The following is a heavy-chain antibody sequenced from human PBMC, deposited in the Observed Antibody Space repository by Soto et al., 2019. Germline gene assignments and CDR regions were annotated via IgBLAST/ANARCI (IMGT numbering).Heavy chain of an antibody. Sequence: EMQLLESGGGLVQPGGSLRLSCAASGSTFSNFAMSWVRQAPGKGLEWVSLISGSGGTTSYADSVKGRFTVSRDNSKNTLYLQMNTLRADDTAVYYCAIDRSYSSDWAVNPFDYWGQGTLVTVSS. CDR1: GSTFSNFA. V-gene: IGHV3-23*01. D-gene: IGHD6-19*01. CDR3: AIDRSYSSDWAVNPFDY. J-gene: IGHJ4*02. CDR2: ISGSGGTT.